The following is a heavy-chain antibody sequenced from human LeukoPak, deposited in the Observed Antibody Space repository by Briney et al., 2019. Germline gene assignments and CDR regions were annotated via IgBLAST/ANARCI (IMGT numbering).Heavy chain of an antibody. Sequence: GGSLRLSCAASGFTFRDSAMTWVRHVPGKGLEWVSLISYSGGNAYYADSLKGRFTISRDNSENTLSLRMNSLRVEDTARYYCAKDIQLSTWGLGTMVTVSS. D-gene: IGHD3-16*02. V-gene: IGHV3-23*01. CDR3: AKDIQLST. CDR2: ISYSGGNA. CDR1: GFTFRDSA. J-gene: IGHJ3*01.